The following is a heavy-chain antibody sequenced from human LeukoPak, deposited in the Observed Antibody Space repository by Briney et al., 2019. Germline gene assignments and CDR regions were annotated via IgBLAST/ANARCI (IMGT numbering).Heavy chain of an antibody. J-gene: IGHJ4*02. Sequence: GGSLRLSCAASGFTFSSYAMSWVRQAPGKGLEWVSAISGSGGSTYYADSVKGRFTISRDNSKNTLYLQMNSLRAEDTAVYYCAKVRTRYCSSTSRLFDYWGQGTLVTVSS. D-gene: IGHD2-2*01. CDR1: GFTFSSYA. V-gene: IGHV3-23*01. CDR3: AKVRTRYCSSTSRLFDY. CDR2: ISGSGGST.